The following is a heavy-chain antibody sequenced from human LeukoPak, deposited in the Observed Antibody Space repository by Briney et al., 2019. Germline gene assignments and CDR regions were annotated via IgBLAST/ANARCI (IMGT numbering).Heavy chain of an antibody. D-gene: IGHD4-11*01. J-gene: IGHJ4*02. Sequence: GGSLRLSCAASGFTFSTYWMSWVRQAPGKGLEWVANIKEDGSGKYYVDSVKGRFTISRDNAKNSLFLQMNSLRAEDTAVYYCATASSNGWSNWGQGTLVTVS. CDR1: GFTFSTYW. CDR2: IKEDGSGK. V-gene: IGHV3-7*01. CDR3: ATASSNGWSN.